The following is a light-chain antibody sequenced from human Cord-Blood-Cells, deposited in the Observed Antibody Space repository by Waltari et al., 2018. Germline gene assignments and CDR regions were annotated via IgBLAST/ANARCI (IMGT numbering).Light chain of an antibody. CDR1: SSNIARND. CDR3: AAWDDSLSGWV. J-gene: IGLJ3*02. Sequence: QSVLTQPPSASGTPGQRVTIPCSGSSSNIARNDGYWYQQLPGTAPKLLIYRNNQRPSGVPARFSGSQSGTSASLAISGLRSEDEADYYCAAWDDSLSGWVFGGGTKLTVL. CDR2: RNN. V-gene: IGLV1-47*01.